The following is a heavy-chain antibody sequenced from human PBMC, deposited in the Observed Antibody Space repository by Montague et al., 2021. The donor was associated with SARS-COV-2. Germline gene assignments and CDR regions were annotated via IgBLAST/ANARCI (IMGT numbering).Heavy chain of an antibody. J-gene: IGHJ5*02. CDR2: IYYSGST. D-gene: IGHD1-7*01. V-gene: IGHV4-59*01. Sequence: SETLSLTCTVSGGSIGSYYWSWIRQPPGKGLEWIGYIYYSGSTNYNPSLKSRVTISVDTSKNQFSLKLSSVTAADTAVYYCARAAGYNWNYGYNWFDPWGQGNPGHRLL. CDR1: GGSIGSYY. CDR3: ARAAGYNWNYGYNWFDP.